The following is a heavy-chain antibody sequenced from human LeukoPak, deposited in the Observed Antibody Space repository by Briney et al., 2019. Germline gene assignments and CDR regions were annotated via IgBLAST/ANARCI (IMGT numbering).Heavy chain of an antibody. CDR2: ISWNSGSI. Sequence: GRSLRLSCAASGFTFDDYAMHWVRQAPGKGLEWVSGISWNSGSIGYADSVKGRFTISRDNAMDSLYLQMNSLRAEDTALYYCAKGKRVVPAAPFDYWGQGTLVTVSS. J-gene: IGHJ4*02. CDR1: GFTFDDYA. D-gene: IGHD2-2*01. CDR3: AKGKRVVPAAPFDY. V-gene: IGHV3-9*01.